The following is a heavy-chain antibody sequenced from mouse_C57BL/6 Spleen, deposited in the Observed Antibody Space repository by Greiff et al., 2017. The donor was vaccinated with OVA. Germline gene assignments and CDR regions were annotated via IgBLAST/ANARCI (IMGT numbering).Heavy chain of an antibody. V-gene: IGHV1-42*01. J-gene: IGHJ3*01. D-gene: IGHD2-3*01. CDR3: ARLKVTTRAY. CDR2: INHSTGGT. CDR1: GYSFTGYY. Sequence: EVQLQQSGPELVKPGASVKISCKASGYSFTGYYMNWVKQSPEKSLEWIGEINHSTGGTTYNQKFKAKATLTVDKSSSTAYMQLKSLTSEDSAVYYCARLKVTTRAYWGQGTLVTVSA.